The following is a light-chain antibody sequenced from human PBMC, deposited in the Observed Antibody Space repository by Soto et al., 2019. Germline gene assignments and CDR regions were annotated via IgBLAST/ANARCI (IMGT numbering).Light chain of an antibody. CDR2: DAS. CDR3: QQFSSYPLT. V-gene: IGKV3D-15*01. CDR1: ESIGSN. J-gene: IGKJ4*01. Sequence: EIVMTQSPATLSVSPGERVTLSCRASESIGSNLAWYQQKPGQAPRLLIYDASKRASGFPDRFSGGGSGTDFTLTISRLEPEDFAVYYCQQFSSYPLTFGGGTKVDIK.